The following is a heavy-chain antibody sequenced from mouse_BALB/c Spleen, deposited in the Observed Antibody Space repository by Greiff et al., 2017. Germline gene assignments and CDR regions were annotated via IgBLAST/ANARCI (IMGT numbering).Heavy chain of an antibody. CDR1: GFTFSSYG. D-gene: IGHD2-4*01. CDR2: ISSGGSYT. Sequence: DVMLVESGGDLVKPGGSLKLSCAASGFTFSSYGMSWVRQTPDKRLEWVATISSGGSYTYYPDSVKGRFTISRDTAKNTLYLQMSSLKSEDTAMYYCARQGDYDAFDYWGQGTTLTVSS. V-gene: IGHV5-6*02. CDR3: ARQGDYDAFDY. J-gene: IGHJ2*01.